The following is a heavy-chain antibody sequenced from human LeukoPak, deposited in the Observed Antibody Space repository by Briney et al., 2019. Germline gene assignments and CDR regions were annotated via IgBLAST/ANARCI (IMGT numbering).Heavy chain of an antibody. D-gene: IGHD6-13*01. V-gene: IGHV3-7*01. CDR1: GFTFSSYW. CDR2: IKQDGSEK. Sequence: GGSLRLSCAASGFTFSSYWMSWVRQAPGKGLEGVANIKQDGSEKYYVDSVKGRFTISRDNAKNSLYLQMNSLRAEDTAVYYCARVVAAAGTYYFDYWGQGTLVTVFS. J-gene: IGHJ4*02. CDR3: ARVVAAAGTYYFDY.